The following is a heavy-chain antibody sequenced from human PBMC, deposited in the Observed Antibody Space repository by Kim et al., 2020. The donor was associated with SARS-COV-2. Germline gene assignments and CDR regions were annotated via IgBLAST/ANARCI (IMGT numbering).Heavy chain of an antibody. Sequence: GGSLRLSCAASGFTFTTYGMHWVRQAPGKGLEWVAVISYDGSDTHYADSVKGRFTISRDNSKNTLYLQMNSLRPEDTAVYYCARVTPSRYFDWLPPPTWAPAYDSWGQGTLVTVSS. CDR1: GFTFTTYG. D-gene: IGHD3-9*01. CDR3: ARVTPSRYFDWLPPPTWAPAYDS. V-gene: IGHV3-30*03. J-gene: IGHJ4*02. CDR2: ISYDGSDT.